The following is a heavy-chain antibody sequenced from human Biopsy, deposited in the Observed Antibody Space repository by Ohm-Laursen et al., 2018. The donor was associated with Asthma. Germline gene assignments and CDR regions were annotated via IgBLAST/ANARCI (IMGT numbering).Heavy chain of an antibody. CDR3: AKDVVWFRELGGMDV. V-gene: IGHV3-23*01. Sequence: LSLTCAASGFTFSSYAMSWVRQAPGKGLEWVSAISGSGGSTYYADSVKGRFTISRDNSKNTLYLQMNSLRAGDTAVYYCAKDVVWFRELGGMDVWGQGTTVTVSS. D-gene: IGHD3-10*01. J-gene: IGHJ6*02. CDR1: GFTFSSYA. CDR2: ISGSGGST.